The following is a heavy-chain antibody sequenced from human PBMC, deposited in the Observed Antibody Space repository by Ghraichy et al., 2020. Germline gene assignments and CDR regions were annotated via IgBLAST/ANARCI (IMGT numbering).Heavy chain of an antibody. CDR1: GGSFSGYY. V-gene: IGHV4-34*01. Sequence: SETLSLTCAVYGGSFSGYYWSWIRQPPGKGLEWIGEINHSGSTNYNPSLKSRVTISVDTSKNQFSLKLSSVTAADTAVYYCARNGFGDYVWGSYRPGGWFDPWGQGTLVTVSS. J-gene: IGHJ5*02. CDR3: ARNGFGDYVWGSYRPGGWFDP. D-gene: IGHD3-16*02. CDR2: INHSGST.